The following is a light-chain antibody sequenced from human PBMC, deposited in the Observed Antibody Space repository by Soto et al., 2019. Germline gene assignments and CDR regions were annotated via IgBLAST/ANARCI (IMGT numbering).Light chain of an antibody. J-gene: IGKJ1*01. V-gene: IGKV1-5*01. Sequence: DIQMTQSPATLSASVGDRVTITCRASQSISSWLAWYHQKPGKAPKLIIYDASSLESGVPSRFSGSGSGTEFTLTISSLQPEDFGTSYCQQYNRYSRMFGQGTKVDIK. CDR2: DAS. CDR1: QSISSW. CDR3: QQYNRYSRM.